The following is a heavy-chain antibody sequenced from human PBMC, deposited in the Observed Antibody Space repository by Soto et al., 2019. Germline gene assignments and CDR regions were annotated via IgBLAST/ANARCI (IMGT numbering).Heavy chain of an antibody. CDR3: AKVPTGEMGTVFQAFDI. D-gene: IGHD5-18*01. Sequence: ELQLLESGGGLVQPGGSLRLSCVASEFTFSSYAMSWVRQAPGKGLEWVSAISGSGGNTYYADSVKGRFAVSRDHSKSTLYLQMNSLREEDTAVYYCAKVPTGEMGTVFQAFDIWGQGTMVTVSS. CDR1: EFTFSSYA. CDR2: ISGSGGNT. V-gene: IGHV3-23*01. J-gene: IGHJ3*02.